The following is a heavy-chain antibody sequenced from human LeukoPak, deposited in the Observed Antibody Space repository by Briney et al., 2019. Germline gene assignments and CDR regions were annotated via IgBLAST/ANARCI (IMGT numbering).Heavy chain of an antibody. J-gene: IGHJ3*02. D-gene: IGHD4-17*01. CDR1: GFTFSSYW. CDR3: ATIDYGAFDI. V-gene: IGHV3-7*03. CDR2: IKHDGSEK. Sequence: GGSLRLSCAASGFTFSSYWMTWVRQAPGKGLDWVANIKHDGSEKYDVDSVKGRFTISRDNAKNSLYLQMNSLRAEDTAVYYCATIDYGAFDIWGQGTMVTVSS.